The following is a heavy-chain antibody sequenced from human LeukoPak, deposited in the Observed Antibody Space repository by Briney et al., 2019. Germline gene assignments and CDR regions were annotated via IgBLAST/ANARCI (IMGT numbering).Heavy chain of an antibody. CDR1: GGSFSGYY. V-gene: IGHV4-34*01. CDR2: INHSGST. Sequence: SETLSLTCAVYGGSFSGYYWSWIRQPPGKGLEWIGEINHSGSTNNNPSLKSRVTISVDTSKNQFSLKLSSVTAADTAVYYCARGSLIAVAGTVGGPYYFDYWGQGTLVTVSS. CDR3: ARGSLIAVAGTVGGPYYFDY. J-gene: IGHJ4*02. D-gene: IGHD6-19*01.